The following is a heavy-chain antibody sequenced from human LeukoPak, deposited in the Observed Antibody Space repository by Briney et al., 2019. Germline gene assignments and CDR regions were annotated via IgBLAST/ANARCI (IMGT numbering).Heavy chain of an antibody. CDR1: GGSISSSSYY. CDR3: ARNARGAFDI. J-gene: IGHJ3*02. V-gene: IGHV4-39*01. CDR2: IYYSGST. Sequence: SETLSLTCTVSGGSISSSSYYWGWIRQPPGKGLEWIGSIYYSGSTYYNPSLKSRVTISVDTSKNQFSLKLSSVTAADTAVYFCARNARGAFDIWGQGTMVNVSS.